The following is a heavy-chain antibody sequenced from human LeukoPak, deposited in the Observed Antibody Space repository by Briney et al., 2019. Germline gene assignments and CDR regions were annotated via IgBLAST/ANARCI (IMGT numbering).Heavy chain of an antibody. CDR2: IYSGSNT. D-gene: IGHD3-22*01. V-gene: IGHV3-53*01. Sequence: GGSLRLSCAASGFTVSSNYMNWVRQAPGKGLGWVSLIYSGSNTNYADSVKGRFTISRDNSKNTLYLQMNSLRVEDTAVYYCAKGPRPGSSGYPNLDHWGQGTLVTVSS. J-gene: IGHJ4*02. CDR1: GFTVSSNY. CDR3: AKGPRPGSSGYPNLDH.